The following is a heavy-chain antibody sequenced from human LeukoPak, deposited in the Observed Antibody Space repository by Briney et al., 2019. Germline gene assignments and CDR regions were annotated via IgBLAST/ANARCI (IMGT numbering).Heavy chain of an antibody. CDR2: INNDGRSA. J-gene: IGHJ4*02. V-gene: IGHV3-74*01. Sequence: GGSLRLSCAASGFTFNNYWIHWVRQVPGRGLVWVSRINNDGRSASYVGSVKGRFTIARDNAKNTMCLQMNSLRAEDTAVYYCARDSLIFGVVTTFDYWGQGTLVTVSS. CDR3: ARDSLIFGVVTTFDY. CDR1: GFTFNNYW. D-gene: IGHD3-3*01.